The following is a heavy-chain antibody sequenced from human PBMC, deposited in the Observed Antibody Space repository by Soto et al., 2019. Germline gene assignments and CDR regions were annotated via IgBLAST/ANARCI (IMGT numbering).Heavy chain of an antibody. J-gene: IGHJ4*02. CDR3: ALAMSTIRYFTY. CDR1: GYTLTEYY. V-gene: IGHV1-2*02. CDR2: IKPNSGVT. D-gene: IGHD3-9*01. Sequence: ASVKVSFKASGYTLTEYYIHSVRQAHGRGLEWMGWIKPNSGVTDSSEFLEGRVTLTRDTSINTAYMQLNLLTATDTGPYYCALAMSTIRYFTYWGQRTLVTASS.